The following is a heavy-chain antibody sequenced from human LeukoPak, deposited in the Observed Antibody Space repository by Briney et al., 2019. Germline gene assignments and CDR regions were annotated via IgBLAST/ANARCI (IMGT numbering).Heavy chain of an antibody. V-gene: IGHV3-33*01. Sequence: GRSLRLSGAASGFTFSSYGIHWVRQAPGKGLEWVAVIWYDGSNKYYADSVKGRFTISRDNSKNTLYLQMNSLRAEDTAVYYCARATGDSSGYYRYYYGMDVWGQGTTVTVSS. D-gene: IGHD3-22*01. J-gene: IGHJ6*02. CDR1: GFTFSSYG. CDR3: ARATGDSSGYYRYYYGMDV. CDR2: IWYDGSNK.